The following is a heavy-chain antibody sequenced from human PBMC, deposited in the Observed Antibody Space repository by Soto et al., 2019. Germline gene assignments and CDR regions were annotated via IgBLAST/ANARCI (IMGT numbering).Heavy chain of an antibody. CDR1: DCSGYIDG. J-gene: IGHJ6*02. CDR2: ISAYNGNT. D-gene: IGHD3-10*01. Sequence: TVSWRASDCSGYIDGIVAGGRAPVGRAEWMGWISAYNGNTNYPQKFRGRVTLTTDTSTSTAYMELRSLRSDDTAMYYCARDNRKELWVEGLNAMDVWGQGTTVTVSS. CDR3: ARDNRKELWVEGLNAMDV. V-gene: IGHV1-18*01.